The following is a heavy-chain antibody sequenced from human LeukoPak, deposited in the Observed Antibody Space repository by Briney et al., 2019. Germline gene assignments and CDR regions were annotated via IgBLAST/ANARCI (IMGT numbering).Heavy chain of an antibody. J-gene: IGHJ4*02. CDR2: IYYSGSP. CDR1: GGSISNSSYS. Sequence: SETLSLTCTVSGGSISNSSYSWGWIRQSPGKGLEWIGSIYYSGSPYYNPSLKSRVTISIDTSKNQFSLKLSSVTAADTAVYYCSRAQSNQMATKIWGQGTLVTVSS. D-gene: IGHD5-24*01. V-gene: IGHV4-39*07. CDR3: SRAQSNQMATKI.